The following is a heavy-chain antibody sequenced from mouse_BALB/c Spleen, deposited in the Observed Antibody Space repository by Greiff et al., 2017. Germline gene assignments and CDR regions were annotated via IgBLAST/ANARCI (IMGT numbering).Heavy chain of an antibody. CDR3: ASYGNYMRGAMDY. CDR2: IRNKANGYTT. J-gene: IGHJ4*01. V-gene: IGHV7-3*02. CDR1: GFTFTDYY. Sequence: DVKLVESGGGLVQPGGSLRLSCATSGFTFTDYYMSWVRQPPGKALEWLGFIRNKANGYTTEYSASVKGRFTISRDNSKSILYLQMNTLRAEDSATYYCASYGNYMRGAMDYWGQGTSVTVSS. D-gene: IGHD2-1*01.